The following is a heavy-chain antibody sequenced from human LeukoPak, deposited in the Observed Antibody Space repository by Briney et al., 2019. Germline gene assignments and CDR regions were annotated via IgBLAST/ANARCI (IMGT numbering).Heavy chain of an antibody. CDR3: AKDTRGYSYGIGGYYFDY. V-gene: IGHV3-30*02. CDR2: IRYDGSNK. J-gene: IGHJ4*02. D-gene: IGHD5-18*01. Sequence: GGSLRLSCAASGFTFSSYGMHWVRQAPGKGLEWVAFIRYDGSNKYYADSVKGRFTISRDNSKNTLYLQMNSLRAEDTAVYYCAKDTRGYSYGIGGYYFDYWGQGTLVTVSS. CDR1: GFTFSSYG.